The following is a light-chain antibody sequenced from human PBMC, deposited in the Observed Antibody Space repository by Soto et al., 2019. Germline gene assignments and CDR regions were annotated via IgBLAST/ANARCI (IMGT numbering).Light chain of an antibody. CDR1: SSDVGNYIY. Sequence: QSVLTQPASVSGSPGQSITISCTGTSSDVGNYIYVSWYRHHPGKAPKLMIYEISNRPSGVSNRFSGSKSGNTASLTISGLQAEDEADYYCSSYTSDSTPLVFGTGTKVTVL. CDR3: SSYTSDSTPLV. V-gene: IGLV2-14*01. J-gene: IGLJ1*01. CDR2: EIS.